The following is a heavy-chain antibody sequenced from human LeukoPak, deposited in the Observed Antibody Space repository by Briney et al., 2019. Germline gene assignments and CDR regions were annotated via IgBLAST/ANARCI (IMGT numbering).Heavy chain of an antibody. CDR3: AREGVLRFLEWRYYFDY. CDR1: GGSFSGYY. J-gene: IGHJ4*02. D-gene: IGHD3-3*01. CDR2: INHSGST. V-gene: IGHV4-34*01. Sequence: SETLSLTCAVYGGSFSGYYWNWIRQPPGKGLEWIGEINHSGSTNYNPSLKSRVTISVDTSKNQFSLKLSSVTAADTAVYYCAREGVLRFLEWRYYFDYWGQGTLVTVSS.